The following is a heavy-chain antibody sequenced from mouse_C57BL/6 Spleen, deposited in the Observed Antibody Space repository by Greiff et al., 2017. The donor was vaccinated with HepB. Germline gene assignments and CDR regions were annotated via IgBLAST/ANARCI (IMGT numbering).Heavy chain of an antibody. Sequence: QVQLQQSGPGLVQPSQSLSITCTVSGFSLTSYGVHWVRQSPGKGLEWLGVIWSGGSTDYNAAFISRLSISKDNSKSQVFFKMNSLQADDTAIYYCARNSDYYGSYFDYWGQGTTLTVSS. J-gene: IGHJ2*01. CDR3: ARNSDYYGSYFDY. D-gene: IGHD1-1*01. CDR1: GFSLTSYG. V-gene: IGHV2-2*01. CDR2: IWSGGST.